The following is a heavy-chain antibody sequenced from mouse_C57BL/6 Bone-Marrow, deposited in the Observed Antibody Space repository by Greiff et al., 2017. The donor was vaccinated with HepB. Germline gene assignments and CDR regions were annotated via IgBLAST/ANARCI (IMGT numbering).Heavy chain of an antibody. V-gene: IGHV1-54*01. CDR3: ARGQGKYWYFDV. Sequence: QVQLQQSGAELVRPGTSVKVSCKASGYAFTNYLIEWVKQRPGQGLEWIGVINPGSGGTNYNEKFKGKATLTADKSSSTAYMQLSSLTSEDSAVYFCARGQGKYWYFDVWGTGTTVTVSS. D-gene: IGHD2-1*01. J-gene: IGHJ1*03. CDR2: INPGSGGT. CDR1: GYAFTNYL.